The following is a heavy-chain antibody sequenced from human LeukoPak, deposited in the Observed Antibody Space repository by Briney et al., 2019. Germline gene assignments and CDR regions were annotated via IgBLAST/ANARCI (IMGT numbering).Heavy chain of an antibody. CDR3: ATDRGDGPFDI. D-gene: IGHD2-21*01. CDR1: GYTFIGYY. J-gene: IGHJ3*02. V-gene: IGHV1-2*02. CDR2: IKPKSGGT. Sequence: ASVKVSCKASGYTFIGYYTHWVRQAPGQGLEWMGWIKPKSGGTNYAQKFQGRVTMTGDTSISIVYMELSRLRSDDTAVYYCATDRGDGPFDIWGQGTMVTVSS.